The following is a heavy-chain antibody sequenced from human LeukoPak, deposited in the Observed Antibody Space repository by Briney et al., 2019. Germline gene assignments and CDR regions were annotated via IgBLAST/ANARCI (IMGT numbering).Heavy chain of an antibody. D-gene: IGHD6-6*01. V-gene: IGHV3-9*01. Sequence: GGSLRLSCAAPGFTFDDYGLHWVRQVPGKGLEWVSGINYQSARFDADSVKGRFTISRDNAKNLLYLLMDSLRPEDSALYYCVKDAGIAARPWYFDSWGQGTQVIVSS. CDR1: GFTFDDYG. J-gene: IGHJ4*02. CDR2: INYQSARF. CDR3: VKDAGIAARPWYFDS.